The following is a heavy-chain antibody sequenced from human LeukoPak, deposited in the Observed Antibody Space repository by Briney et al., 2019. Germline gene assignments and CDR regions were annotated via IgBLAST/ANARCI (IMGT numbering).Heavy chain of an antibody. Sequence: SETLSLTCTVSGVSIYSHDWSWIRQSPGKGLEWLGYSHYSGDTGYNPSLKNRVTISLDTSKNQFSLRLSSVTAADTAVYFCAKGEYSRTSYYHYYMDVWGKGTTVTVSS. CDR1: GVSIYSHD. CDR2: SHYSGDT. V-gene: IGHV4-59*11. J-gene: IGHJ6*03. CDR3: AKGEYSRTSYYHYYMDV. D-gene: IGHD6-6*01.